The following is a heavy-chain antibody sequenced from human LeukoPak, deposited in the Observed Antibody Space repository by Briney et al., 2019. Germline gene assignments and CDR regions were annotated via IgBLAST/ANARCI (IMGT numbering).Heavy chain of an antibody. Sequence: GGSLRLSCAASGFTFDDYGMSWVRQAPGNGLEWVSGINWNGGSTGYADSVKGRFTISRDNAKNSLYLQMNSLRAEDTALYHCARALYYDFWSGSDYWGQGTLVTVSS. J-gene: IGHJ4*02. CDR3: ARALYYDFWSGSDY. CDR1: GFTFDDYG. CDR2: INWNGGST. D-gene: IGHD3-3*01. V-gene: IGHV3-20*01.